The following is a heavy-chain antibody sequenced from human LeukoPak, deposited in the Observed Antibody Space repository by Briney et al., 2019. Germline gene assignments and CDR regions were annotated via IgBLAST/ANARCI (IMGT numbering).Heavy chain of an antibody. D-gene: IGHD5-18*01. CDR1: GFTFSSYS. CDR3: ARGYRGYSYLGPFDY. V-gene: IGHV3-21*01. J-gene: IGHJ4*02. CDR2: ISSSSSYI. Sequence: GGSLRLSCAASGFTFSSYSMNWVRQGPGKGLEWVSSISSSSSYIYYADSVKGRFTISRDNAKNSLYLQMNSLRAEDTAVYYCARGYRGYSYLGPFDYWGKGTLVTVSS.